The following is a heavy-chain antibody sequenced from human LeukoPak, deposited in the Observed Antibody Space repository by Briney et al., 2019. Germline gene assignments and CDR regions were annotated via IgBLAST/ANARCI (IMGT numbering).Heavy chain of an antibody. D-gene: IGHD3-10*01. CDR2: IYTSGST. V-gene: IGHV4-4*07. Sequence: SETLSLTCTVSGGSISSYYWSWIRQPAGKGLEWIGRIYTSGSTNYNPSLKGRVTMSVDTSKNQFSLKLSSVTAADTAVYYCAREVKYYYGSGSSRYNWFDPWGQGTLVTVSS. CDR1: GGSISSYY. J-gene: IGHJ5*02. CDR3: AREVKYYYGSGSSRYNWFDP.